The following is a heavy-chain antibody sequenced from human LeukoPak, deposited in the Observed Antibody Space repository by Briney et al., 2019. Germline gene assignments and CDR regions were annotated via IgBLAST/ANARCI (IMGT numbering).Heavy chain of an antibody. V-gene: IGHV3-11*04. Sequence: PGGGLILSCAAYVFTFIDYYISWIRQAPGRGLEWVSYISSSGSTIYYADSVEGRFTIPRDNDKNSLDLQINSLRAEDTAVYYCAELGITMIGGVWGKGTTVTISS. CDR1: VFTFIDYY. D-gene: IGHD3-10*02. CDR2: ISSSGSTI. J-gene: IGHJ6*04. CDR3: AELGITMIGGV.